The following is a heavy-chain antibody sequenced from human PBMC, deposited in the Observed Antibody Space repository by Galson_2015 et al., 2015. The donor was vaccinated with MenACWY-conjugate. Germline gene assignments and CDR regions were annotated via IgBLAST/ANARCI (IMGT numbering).Heavy chain of an antibody. Sequence: SETLSLTCTVSGGSISSYYWSWIRQPPRKGLEWIAYIYYSGSTNYNPALKSRVTISVDTSKKQFSLKLSSVTAADTAVYYCASTNYARPYSSAYFDNWGQGTLVTVSS. J-gene: IGHJ4*02. CDR1: GGSISSYY. CDR2: IYYSGST. D-gene: IGHD6-19*01. CDR3: ASTNYARPYSSAYFDN. V-gene: IGHV4-59*01.